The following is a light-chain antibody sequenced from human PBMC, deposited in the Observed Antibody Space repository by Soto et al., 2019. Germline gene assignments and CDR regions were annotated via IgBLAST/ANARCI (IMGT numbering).Light chain of an antibody. CDR2: ADN. CDR1: SSNIGTNI. J-gene: IGLJ1*01. V-gene: IGLV1-44*01. Sequence: QSVLTQPRSVSGTPGQRVTISCYGSSSNIGTNIVTWYQQFPGTAPKLLIYADNQRPSGVPERFSGSKSGTSASLAISGLQSEDEADYFCSVWDETLNGWRVFGTGTKVTVL. CDR3: SVWDETLNGWRV.